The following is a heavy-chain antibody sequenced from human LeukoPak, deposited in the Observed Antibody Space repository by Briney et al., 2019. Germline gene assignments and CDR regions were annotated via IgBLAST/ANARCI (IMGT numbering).Heavy chain of an antibody. Sequence: SETLSLTCTVSGGSISSYYWSWIRQPPGKGLEWIGYIYYSGSTNYNPSLKSRVTISVDTSKNQFSLKLSSVTAADTAVYYCARDTRYYDFWSGYSSYYYYGIDVWGQGTTVTVSS. CDR2: IYYSGST. D-gene: IGHD3-3*01. V-gene: IGHV4-59*01. CDR1: GGSISSYY. CDR3: ARDTRYYDFWSGYSSYYYYGIDV. J-gene: IGHJ6*02.